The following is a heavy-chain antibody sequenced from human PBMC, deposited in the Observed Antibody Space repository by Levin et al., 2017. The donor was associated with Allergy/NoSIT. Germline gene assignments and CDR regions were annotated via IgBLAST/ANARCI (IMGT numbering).Heavy chain of an antibody. V-gene: IGHV1-69*04. Sequence: EASVKVSCKASGGTFSSYTISWVRQAPGQGLEWMGRIIPILGIANYAQKFQGRVTITADKSTSTAYMELISLRSEDTAVYYCARDSYCSGGSGYWFDPWGQGTLVTVSS. J-gene: IGHJ5*02. D-gene: IGHD2-15*01. CDR1: GGTFSSYT. CDR3: ARDSYCSGGSGYWFDP. CDR2: IIPILGIA.